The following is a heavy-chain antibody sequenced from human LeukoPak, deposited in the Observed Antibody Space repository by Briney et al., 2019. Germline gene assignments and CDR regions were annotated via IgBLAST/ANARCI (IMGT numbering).Heavy chain of an antibody. V-gene: IGHV3-23*01. CDR1: GFTFSDAW. Sequence: GGSLRLSCVASGFTFSDAWVNWVRQATGKGLEWVSTISGNGRNTYYADSVKGRFTISGDNSKNTLYLQMNSLRAEDTAVYYCAKVGATHYFDYWGQGTLVTVSS. CDR2: ISGNGRNT. J-gene: IGHJ4*02. CDR3: AKVGATHYFDY. D-gene: IGHD1-26*01.